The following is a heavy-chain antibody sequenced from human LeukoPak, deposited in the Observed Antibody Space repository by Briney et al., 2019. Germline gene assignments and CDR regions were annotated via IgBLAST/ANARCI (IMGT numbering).Heavy chain of an antibody. Sequence: PSETLSLTCTVSGGSISSYYWSWIRQPAGKGLEWIGYIYYSGSTDYNPSLKSRVTISVETSKNQFSLKLSSVTAADTAVYYCARHLSGVTGYTYGRGIDYWGQGTLVTVSS. CDR1: GGSISSYY. CDR3: ARHLSGVTGYTYGRGIDY. CDR2: IYYSGST. D-gene: IGHD5-18*01. J-gene: IGHJ4*02. V-gene: IGHV4-59*08.